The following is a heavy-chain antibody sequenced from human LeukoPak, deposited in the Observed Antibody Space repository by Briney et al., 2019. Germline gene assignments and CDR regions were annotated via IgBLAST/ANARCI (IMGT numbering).Heavy chain of an antibody. D-gene: IGHD2-15*01. Sequence: PSQTLSLTCAVSGGSISSGGYSWSWIRQPPGKGLEWIGYIYYSGSTYYNPSLKSRVTISVDTSKNQFSLKLSSVTAADTAVYYCARFPGSAEYRHYYYMDVWGKGTTVTVSS. CDR2: IYYSGST. V-gene: IGHV4-30-4*07. CDR1: GGSISSGGYS. CDR3: ARFPGSAEYRHYYYMDV. J-gene: IGHJ6*03.